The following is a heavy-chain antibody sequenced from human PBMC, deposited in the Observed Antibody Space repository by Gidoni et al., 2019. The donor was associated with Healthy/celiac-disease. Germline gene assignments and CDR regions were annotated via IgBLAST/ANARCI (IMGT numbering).Heavy chain of an antibody. CDR1: GGTFSSYA. CDR3: ARGYCSSTSCYSAFDI. D-gene: IGHD2-2*02. J-gene: IGHJ3*02. V-gene: IGHV1-69*01. CDR2: IIPNFGTA. Sequence: QVQLVQSGAEVKKPGSSVKVSCKASGGTFSSYAISWVRQAPGQGLEWMGGIIPNFGTANYAQKFQGRVTITADESTSTAYMELSSLRSEDTAVYYCARGYCSSTSCYSAFDIWGQGTMVTVSS.